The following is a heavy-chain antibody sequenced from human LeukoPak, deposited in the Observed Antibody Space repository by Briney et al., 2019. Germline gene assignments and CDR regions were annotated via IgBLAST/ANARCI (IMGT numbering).Heavy chain of an antibody. Sequence: ASVKVSCKASGYRFIDYGVSWVRQAPGRGLEWMGWVDTYRGCTNYAQNLQGRVTLTTDTSATTVYMELRSLRSDDTAVYYCARPNTDAAGYFFDYWGQGTMVTVSS. CDR1: GYRFIDYG. J-gene: IGHJ4*02. CDR2: VDTYRGCT. CDR3: ARPNTDAAGYFFDY. D-gene: IGHD6-13*01. V-gene: IGHV1-18*01.